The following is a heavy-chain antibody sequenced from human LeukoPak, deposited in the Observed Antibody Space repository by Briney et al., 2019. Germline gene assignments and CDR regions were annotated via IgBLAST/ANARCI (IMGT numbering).Heavy chain of an antibody. Sequence: KGGESLKISCEGSGYSFSNYWIGWVRQMPGKGLEWMGIIYPGDYETRYSPSFQGLVTISVDKSISTAYLQWSSLKASDTAMYYCAIPPGYCSNDCSFDHWGQGTLVTVSS. CDR3: AIPPGYCSNDCSFDH. CDR1: GYSFSNYW. D-gene: IGHD2-8*01. V-gene: IGHV5-51*01. CDR2: IYPGDYET. J-gene: IGHJ4*02.